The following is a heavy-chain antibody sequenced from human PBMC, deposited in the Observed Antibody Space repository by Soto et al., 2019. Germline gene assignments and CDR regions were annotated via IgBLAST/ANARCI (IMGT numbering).Heavy chain of an antibody. J-gene: IGHJ4*02. CDR2: IDPSGGST. D-gene: IGHD3-22*01. V-gene: IGHV1-46*01. CDR1: GYTFTNHD. CDR3: ARALSHSSGYVYLDN. Sequence: GASVKVSCKASGYTFTNHDIVWVQQAPGQGLERMGIIDPSGGSTTYAQKFQGRVTMTRDTSTNTVYMELSGLRSEDTAVYYCARALSHSSGYVYLDNCGQGTPVTVYS.